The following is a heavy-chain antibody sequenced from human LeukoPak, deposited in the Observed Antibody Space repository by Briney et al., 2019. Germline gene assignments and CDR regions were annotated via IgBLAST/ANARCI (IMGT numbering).Heavy chain of an antibody. CDR2: IKQDGSEK. D-gene: IGHD3-9*01. CDR3: ARDSGAAYYDILTGYYGGGGLDY. J-gene: IGHJ4*02. CDR1: GFTFSSYW. V-gene: IGHV3-7*01. Sequence: GGSLRLSCAASGFTFSSYWMSWVRQAPGKGLEWVANIKQDGSEKYYVDSVKGRFTISRDNAKNSLYLQMNSLRAEDTAVYYCARDSGAAYYDILTGYYGGGGLDYWGQGTLVTVSS.